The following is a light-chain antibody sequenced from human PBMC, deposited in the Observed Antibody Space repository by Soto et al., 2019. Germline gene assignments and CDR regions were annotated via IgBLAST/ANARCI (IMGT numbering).Light chain of an antibody. CDR2: NNN. CDR3: QSYDSSLGGVV. Sequence: QSVLTQPPSVSGAPGERVAISCIGSSSNVGAGYDVHWYQQLPGTAPKLLIYNNNNRPSGVPDRFSGSRSGTSASLAITGLQADDEADYHRQSYDSSLGGVVFGGGTKLTVL. J-gene: IGLJ3*02. CDR1: SSNVGAGYD. V-gene: IGLV1-40*01.